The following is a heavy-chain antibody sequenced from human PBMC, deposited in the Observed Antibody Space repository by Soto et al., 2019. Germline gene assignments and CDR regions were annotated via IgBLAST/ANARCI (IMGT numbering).Heavy chain of an antibody. CDR3: ARTNGAYSNYFDY. Sequence: EVQLVECGGGLVKPGGSLRLSCAASGFTFSSYSMVWVRQAPEKGLEWVSSIGGSSGHIYYADSLKGRFTISRDNAKNSLYLQMNSLRVDDTAVYYCARTNGAYSNYFDYWGQGTLVTVSS. J-gene: IGHJ4*02. CDR2: IGGSSGHI. D-gene: IGHD2-8*01. V-gene: IGHV3-21*01. CDR1: GFTFSSYS.